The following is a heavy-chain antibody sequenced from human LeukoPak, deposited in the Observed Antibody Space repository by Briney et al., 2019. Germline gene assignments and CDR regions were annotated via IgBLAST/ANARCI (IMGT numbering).Heavy chain of an antibody. Sequence: GGSLRLSCAASGFTFDDYAMHWVRQAPGKGLEWVSGISWNSGSIGYADSVKGRFTISRDNAKNSLYLQMNSLRAEDTAVYYCARSHYGDAFDIWGQGTMVTVSS. CDR3: ARSHYGDAFDI. J-gene: IGHJ3*02. V-gene: IGHV3-9*01. CDR2: ISWNSGSI. D-gene: IGHD3-16*01. CDR1: GFTFDDYA.